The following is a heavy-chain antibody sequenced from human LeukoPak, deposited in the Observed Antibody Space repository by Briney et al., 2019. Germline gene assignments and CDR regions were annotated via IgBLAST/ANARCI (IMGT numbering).Heavy chain of an antibody. J-gene: IGHJ4*02. CDR1: GGSISTSNYY. CDR2: IKQDGSEK. CDR3: XXXRGGGDCSPWGWDY. Sequence: ETLSLTCTVSGGSISTSNYYWGWIRQPPGKGLEWMANIKQDGSEKYYVDSVKGRFTISRDNAKNSLYLQMNSLRAEDTAVYXXXXXRGGGDCSPWGWDYWGQGTLVTVSS. D-gene: IGHD2-21*02. V-gene: IGHV3-7*01.